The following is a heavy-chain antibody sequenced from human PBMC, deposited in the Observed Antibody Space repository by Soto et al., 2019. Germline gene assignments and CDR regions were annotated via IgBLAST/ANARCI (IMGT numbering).Heavy chain of an antibody. CDR2: ISGSGHII. CDR3: AKAWIYKYISGSSMDV. D-gene: IGHD3-10*01. Sequence: GGSLRLSCAASGFTFSDYYMSWIRQAPGKGLEWVSYISGSGHIIYYADSVKGRFTISRDNAENSLYLQMNSLRAEDTAVYYCAKAWIYKYISGSSMDVGGKGTTVTVSS. J-gene: IGHJ6*03. V-gene: IGHV3-11*01. CDR1: GFTFSDYY.